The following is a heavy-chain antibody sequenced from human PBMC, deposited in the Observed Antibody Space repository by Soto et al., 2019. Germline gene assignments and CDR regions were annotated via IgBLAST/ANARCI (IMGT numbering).Heavy chain of an antibody. Sequence: SETLSLTCSVSGGSISSGDYYWSWIRQHPGKGLEWIGYISYSGGTYFSPSLESRVSISVDTSKNQFSLNVRSVTAADTAVYFCARVVTPMLEYNRRYYYFDFWGQGTLVTVS. J-gene: IGHJ4*02. CDR2: ISYSGGT. CDR3: ARVVTPMLEYNRRYYYFDF. CDR1: GGSISSGDYY. V-gene: IGHV4-31*03. D-gene: IGHD6-6*01.